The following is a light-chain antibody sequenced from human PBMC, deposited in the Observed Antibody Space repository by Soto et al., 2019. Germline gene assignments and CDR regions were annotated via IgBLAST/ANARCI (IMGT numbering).Light chain of an antibody. Sequence: DIQMTQSPSFLSASVGDRVTITCRASQTINSWLAWYQQKPGKAPRLLIYAASTLQSGVPSRFSGSGSGTDFTLTISGLQSEDSGVYYCLQHYSWPWTFGQGTKV. CDR2: AAS. CDR1: QTINSW. J-gene: IGKJ1*01. CDR3: LQHYSWPWT. V-gene: IGKV1-5*01.